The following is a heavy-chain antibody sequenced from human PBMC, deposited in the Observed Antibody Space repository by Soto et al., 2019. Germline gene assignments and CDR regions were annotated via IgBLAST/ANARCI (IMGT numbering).Heavy chain of an antibody. CDR3: AKELHTSSGWSQVIY. Sequence: GGSLRLSCAASGFTFSTYSMHWVRQAPGKRLEYVSAITSSGGSTYYADSVKGRFTISRDNSKNTLYLQMNSLRAEDTAVYYCAKELHTSSGWSQVIYWGQGTLVTVSS. D-gene: IGHD6-19*01. CDR2: ITSSGGST. V-gene: IGHV3-64*04. J-gene: IGHJ4*02. CDR1: GFTFSTYS.